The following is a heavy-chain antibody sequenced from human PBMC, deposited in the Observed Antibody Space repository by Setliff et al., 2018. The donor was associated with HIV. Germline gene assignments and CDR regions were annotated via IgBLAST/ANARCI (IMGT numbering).Heavy chain of an antibody. CDR2: FIAVLDIT. J-gene: IGHJ3*02. D-gene: IGHD3-10*01. V-gene: IGHV1-69*10. Sequence: SVKVSCKASGGSSRTYSINWVRQAPGQGLEWMGQFIAVLDITSYAQKFQGRLTITADESTSTMYMELTGLRFDGTAVYYCAGPRGDEAFDIWGQGTMVTVSS. CDR1: GGSSRTYS. CDR3: AGPRGDEAFDI.